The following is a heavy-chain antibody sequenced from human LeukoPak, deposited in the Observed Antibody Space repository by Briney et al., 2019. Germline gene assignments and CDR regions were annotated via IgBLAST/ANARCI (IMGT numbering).Heavy chain of an antibody. J-gene: IGHJ4*02. V-gene: IGHV3-21*01. CDR3: ARVYGSSWYSDY. CDR2: ISSSSSYI. Sequence: GGSLRLSCAASGFTFSSYWMHWVRQAPGKGLEWVSSISSSSSYIYYADSVKGRLTISRDNAKNSLYLQMNSLRAEDTAVYYCARVYGSSWYSDYWGQGTLVTVSS. D-gene: IGHD6-13*01. CDR1: GFTFSSYW.